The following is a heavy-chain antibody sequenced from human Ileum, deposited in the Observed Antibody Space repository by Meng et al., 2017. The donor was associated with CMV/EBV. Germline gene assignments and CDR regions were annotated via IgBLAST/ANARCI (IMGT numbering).Heavy chain of an antibody. J-gene: IGHJ4*02. V-gene: IGHV1-2*02. CDR1: GYTFTGYY. CDR3: ARGIRVGDTGWHFDY. D-gene: IGHD1-26*01. Sequence: QVQLVQSGPEVKKPGASVSVSCKASGYTFTGYYIHWVRQAPGQGLEWMGYINPNSGGTNFAQNFQGRVTMIRDRSISTAYMELSRLRSDDTAAYFCARGIRVGDTGWHFDYWGQGTLVTVGS. CDR2: INPNSGGT.